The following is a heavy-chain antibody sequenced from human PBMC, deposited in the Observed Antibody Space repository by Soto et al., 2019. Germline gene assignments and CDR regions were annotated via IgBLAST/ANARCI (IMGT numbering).Heavy chain of an antibody. CDR3: VGKWLYF. V-gene: IGHV3-53*01. Sequence: SVGSLILSSAASGFDVSRNFMNWVRQAPGKGLEWVSVIYSGGSTYYADSVKGRFSISRDNSKNTLYLQLNNLRVEDTAVYYCVGKWLYFWGQGILVTVPS. CDR1: GFDVSRNF. J-gene: IGHJ4*02. D-gene: IGHD3-22*01. CDR2: IYSGGST.